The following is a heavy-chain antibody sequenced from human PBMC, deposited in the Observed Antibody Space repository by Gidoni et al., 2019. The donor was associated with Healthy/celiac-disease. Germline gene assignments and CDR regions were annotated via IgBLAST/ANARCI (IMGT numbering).Heavy chain of an antibody. CDR3: ARDRVNHDFWSGYYRGVSYYYYYGMDV. V-gene: IGHV1-69*01. J-gene: IGHJ6*02. Sequence: QVQLVQSGAEVKKPGSSVKVSCKASGGTFSSYAIRWVRQAPGQGLEWMGGIIPIFGTANYAQKFQGRVTITADESTSTAYMELSSLRSEDTAVYYCARDRVNHDFWSGYYRGVSYYYYYGMDVWGQGTTVTVSS. CDR1: GGTFSSYA. D-gene: IGHD3-3*01. CDR2: IIPIFGTA.